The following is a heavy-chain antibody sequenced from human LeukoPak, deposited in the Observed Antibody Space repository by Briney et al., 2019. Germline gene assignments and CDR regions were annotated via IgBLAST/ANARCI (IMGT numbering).Heavy chain of an antibody. CDR3: ARGAVRGGTNFDY. J-gene: IGHJ4*02. V-gene: IGHV6-1*01. CDR2: AYYRSKWYI. CDR1: GDSVSGSPAV. Sequence: SQTLSLTCAISGDSVSGSPAVWNWIRQSPSRGLEWLGRAYYRSKWYIDYAVSVKGRITITPDTSKNQFSLQLNSVTPEDMAVYNCARGAVRGGTNFDYWGQGTLVTVSS. D-gene: IGHD3-10*01.